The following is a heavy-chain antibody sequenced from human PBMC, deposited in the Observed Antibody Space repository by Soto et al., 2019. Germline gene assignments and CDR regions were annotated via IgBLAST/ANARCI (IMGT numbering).Heavy chain of an antibody. Sequence: QAQLVQSGAAVKKPGASVTVSCKASGYTFTAYFIHWVRQAPGQGFEWVGWINPNNGATNIARKFQGRVTMTRDMSISTAYMELSRVRSDDTAIFYCARVLTSVTTGELDPWGQGTLVTVSS. CDR2: INPNNGAT. J-gene: IGHJ5*02. D-gene: IGHD4-17*01. V-gene: IGHV1-2*02. CDR1: GYTFTAYF. CDR3: ARVLTSVTTGELDP.